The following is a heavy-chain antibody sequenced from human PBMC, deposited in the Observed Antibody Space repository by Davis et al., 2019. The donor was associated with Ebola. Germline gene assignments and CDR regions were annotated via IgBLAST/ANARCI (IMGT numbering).Heavy chain of an antibody. CDR3: AKDGGGWYVNY. CDR2: IYSGRGT. J-gene: IGHJ4*02. Sequence: GESLKISCAASGFIVSDNYMSWVRQAPGKGLEWISVIYSGRGTYYADSVKGRFTISRDNSKNTLYLQMNSLRAEDTAVYYCAKDGGGWYVNYWGQGTLVTVSS. CDR1: GFIVSDNY. V-gene: IGHV3-53*01. D-gene: IGHD6-19*01.